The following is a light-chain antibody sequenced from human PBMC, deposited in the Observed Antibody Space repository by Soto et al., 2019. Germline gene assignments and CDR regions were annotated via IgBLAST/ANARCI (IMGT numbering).Light chain of an antibody. J-gene: IGKJ1*01. CDR3: QQYDYSRT. V-gene: IGKV1-5*01. CDR1: QSIAAS. CDR2: DVS. Sequence: DVQMTQSPSTLSASVGDSVTMTCRASQSIAASLAWYQLKPGEAPKLLIYDVSNLESGVPSRFSGSGSGTEFSLTIRSLHPDDFATYYCQQYDYSRTFGQGTKVEIK.